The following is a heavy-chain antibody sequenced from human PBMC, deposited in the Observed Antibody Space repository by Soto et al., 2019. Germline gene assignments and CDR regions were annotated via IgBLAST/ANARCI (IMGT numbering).Heavy chain of an antibody. D-gene: IGHD6-19*01. CDR1: GGNPSNSA. J-gene: IGHJ6*02. CDR2: IIPVFGIV. CDR3: ATGRIVVAGSRAYYGMDV. Sequence: QVQLVQSGAEVKKPGSSVKVSCKASGGNPSNSAISWVRQAPGQGLEWMGGIIPVFGIVNYAQKFQGRVTITADEATNTAPMELSRLRSEDTAMYYCATGRIVVAGSRAYYGMDVWGQGTTVTVSS. V-gene: IGHV1-69*01.